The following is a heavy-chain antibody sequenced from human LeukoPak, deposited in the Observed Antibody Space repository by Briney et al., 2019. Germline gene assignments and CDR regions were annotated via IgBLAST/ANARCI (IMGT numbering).Heavy chain of an antibody. J-gene: IGHJ4*02. D-gene: IGHD3-22*01. CDR2: ISYDGSNK. Sequence: GGSLRLSCAASGFTFSSYAMHWVRQAPGKGLEWVAVISYDGSNKYYADSVKGRFTISRDNSKNTLYLQMNSLRAEDTAVYYCAKDHDAYYYDSSGYGYYFDYWGQGTLVTVSS. V-gene: IGHV3-30-3*01. CDR1: GFTFSSYA. CDR3: AKDHDAYYYDSSGYGYYFDY.